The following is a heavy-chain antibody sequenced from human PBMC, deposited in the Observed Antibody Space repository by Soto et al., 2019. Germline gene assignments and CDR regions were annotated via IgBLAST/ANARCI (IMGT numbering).Heavy chain of an antibody. Sequence: RSLTCAVSGGSISSSNWWSWVRQPPGKGLEWIGEIYHSGSTNYNPSLKSRVTISVDKSKNQFSLKLSSVTAADTAVYYCARFIVATITGLFYYYGMDVWGQGTTVTVSS. J-gene: IGHJ6*02. CDR2: IYHSGST. D-gene: IGHD5-12*01. V-gene: IGHV4-4*02. CDR3: ARFIVATITGLFYYYGMDV. CDR1: GGSISSSNW.